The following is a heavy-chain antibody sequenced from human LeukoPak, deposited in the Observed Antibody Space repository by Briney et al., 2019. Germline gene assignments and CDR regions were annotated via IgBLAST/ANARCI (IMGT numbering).Heavy chain of an antibody. Sequence: GASVKVSCKASGGTFSSYAISWVRQTTGQGLEWMGWVNPHSGNTGYAQRFQGRVTMARSTSISTAYMELSSLTSEDTAVYYCARRNPGSGYAFDSWGQGSLVTVSS. CDR3: ARRNPGSGYAFDS. D-gene: IGHD3-3*01. CDR2: VNPHSGNT. CDR1: GGTFSSYA. V-gene: IGHV1-8*02. J-gene: IGHJ4*02.